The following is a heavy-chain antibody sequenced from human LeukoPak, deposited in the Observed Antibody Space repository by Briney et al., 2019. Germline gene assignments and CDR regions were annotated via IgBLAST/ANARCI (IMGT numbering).Heavy chain of an antibody. CDR3: AQSGSYAAFDY. D-gene: IGHD3-16*01. V-gene: IGHV3-72*01. Sequence: GGSLRLFCAASGFTFSDHYMDWVRQAAGKGLEWVGRIRNKANSYTTEYAASVKGRFTISRDDSKNSLYLQMNSLKTEDTAVYYCAQSGSYAAFDYWGQGTLVTVSS. J-gene: IGHJ4*02. CDR1: GFTFSDHY. CDR2: IRNKANSYTT.